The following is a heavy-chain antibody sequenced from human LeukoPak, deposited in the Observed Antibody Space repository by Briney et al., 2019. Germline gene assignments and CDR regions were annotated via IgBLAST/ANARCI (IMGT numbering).Heavy chain of an antibody. V-gene: IGHV3-15*01. Sequence: PGGSLRLSCAASGFTFSNAWMSWVRQAPGKGLEWVGRIKSKTDGGTTDYAAPVKGRFTISRDDSKNTLYLQMNSLRAEDSAVYYCAKDQFKPSAITMLRGVRGYYYFMDVWGKGTTVTISS. CDR1: GFTFSNAW. CDR3: AKDQFKPSAITMLRGVRGYYYFMDV. D-gene: IGHD3-10*01. J-gene: IGHJ6*03. CDR2: IKSKTDGGTT.